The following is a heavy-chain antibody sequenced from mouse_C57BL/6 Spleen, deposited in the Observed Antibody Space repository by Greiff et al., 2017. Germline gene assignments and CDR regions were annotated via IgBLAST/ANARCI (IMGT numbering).Heavy chain of an antibody. J-gene: IGHJ2*01. CDR3: ARNWDREAYYFDY. CDR2: ISSGSSTI. CDR1: GFTFSDYG. D-gene: IGHD4-1*01. Sequence: EVKLMESGGGLVKPGGSLKLSCAASGFTFSDYGMHWVRQAPEKGLGWVAYISSGSSTIYYADTVKGRFTISRDNAKNTLFLQRTSLRSEDTAMYYCARNWDREAYYFDYWGQGTTLTVSS. V-gene: IGHV5-17*01.